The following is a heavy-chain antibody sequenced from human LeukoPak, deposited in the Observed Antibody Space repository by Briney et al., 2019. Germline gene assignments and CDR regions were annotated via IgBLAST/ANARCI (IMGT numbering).Heavy chain of an antibody. CDR3: ARDLMTTVNSVDY. CDR1: GFTFSSYS. J-gene: IGHJ4*02. V-gene: IGHV3-21*01. Sequence: GTLCLTCAASGFTFSSYSLNWIRQAPGKGLEWVSSISSSSSYIYYADSVKSRFTISRDNAKNSLYLQMNSLRAEDTAVYYCARDLMTTVNSVDYWGQGTLVTVSS. CDR2: ISSSSSYI. D-gene: IGHD4-17*01.